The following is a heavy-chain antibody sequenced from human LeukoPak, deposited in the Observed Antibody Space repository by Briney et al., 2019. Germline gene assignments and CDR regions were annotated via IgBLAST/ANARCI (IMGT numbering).Heavy chain of an antibody. Sequence: PSETLSLTCAVYGGSFSGYYWSWIRQPPGKGLEWIGEINHSGSTNYNPSLKSRVTISVDTSKNQFSLKLSSVTAADTAVYYCARAYSSSRFDPWGQGTLVTVSS. CDR1: GGSFSGYY. CDR2: INHSGST. D-gene: IGHD6-13*01. CDR3: ARAYSSSRFDP. V-gene: IGHV4-34*01. J-gene: IGHJ5*02.